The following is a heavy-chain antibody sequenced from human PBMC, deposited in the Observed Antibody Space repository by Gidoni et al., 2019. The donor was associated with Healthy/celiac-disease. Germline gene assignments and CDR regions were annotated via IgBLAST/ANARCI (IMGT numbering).Heavy chain of an antibody. Sequence: EVQLVESGGGLVKPGGSLRLSCAASGFTFSSYSMNWVRQAPGKGLEWVSSIISSSSYIYYADSVKGRFTISRDNAKNSLYLQMNSLRAEDTAVYYCARVGYSYGYLDAFDIWGQGTMVTVSS. V-gene: IGHV3-21*01. CDR1: GFTFSSYS. CDR3: ARVGYSYGYLDAFDI. D-gene: IGHD5-18*01. J-gene: IGHJ3*02. CDR2: IISSSSYI.